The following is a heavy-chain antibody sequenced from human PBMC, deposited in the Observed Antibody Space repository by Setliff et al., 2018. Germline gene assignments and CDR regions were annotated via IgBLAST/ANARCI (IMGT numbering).Heavy chain of an antibody. CDR2: INWDGRSI. V-gene: IGHV3-20*01. CDR3: VRLGTVAAGD. J-gene: IGHJ4*02. CDR1: GFTFKNNG. Sequence: GGSLSLSCAASGFTFKNNGMNWVRQAPGKGLEWVSGINWDGRSIGYADSVKGRFTISRGNAKNSLYLQMNSLRVEDTALYHCVRLGTVAAGDWGQGTLVTVSS. D-gene: IGHD6-19*01.